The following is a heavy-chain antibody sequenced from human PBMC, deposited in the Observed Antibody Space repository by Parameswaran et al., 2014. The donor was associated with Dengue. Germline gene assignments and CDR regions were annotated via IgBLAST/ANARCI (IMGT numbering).Heavy chain of an antibody. CDR2: IYSGGST. D-gene: IGHD5-24*01. V-gene: IGHV3-53*01. J-gene: IGHJ4*02. CDR1: GFTVSSNY. CDR3: ASPERGPFDY. Sequence: GESLKISCAASGFTVSSNYMSWVRQAPGKGLEWVSVIYSGGSTYYADSVKGRFTISRDNSKNTLYLQMNSLRAEDTAVYYCASPERGPFDYWGQGTLVTVSS.